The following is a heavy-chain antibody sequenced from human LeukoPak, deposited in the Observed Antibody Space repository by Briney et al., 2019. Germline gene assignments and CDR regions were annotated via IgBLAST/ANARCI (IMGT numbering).Heavy chain of an antibody. CDR3: AKGHGRLPRVDSDY. V-gene: IGHV3-30*18. D-gene: IGHD3-16*01. Sequence: GGSLRLSCAASRFTFSNYAMHWVRQAPGKGLEWVAVISYDGSNKYYTDSMKGRFTISRDNSKNALYLQMNSLRAEDTAVYYCAKGHGRLPRVDSDYWGQGALVTVSS. CDR2: ISYDGSNK. CDR1: RFTFSNYA. J-gene: IGHJ4*02.